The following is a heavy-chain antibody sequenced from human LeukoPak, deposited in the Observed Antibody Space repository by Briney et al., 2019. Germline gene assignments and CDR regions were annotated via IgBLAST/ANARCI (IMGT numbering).Heavy chain of an antibody. J-gene: IGHJ4*02. V-gene: IGHV3-48*03. Sequence: GGSLRLSCAASGFTFSSYEMNWVRQAPGKGLEWVSYISSSGSTIYYADSVKGRFTISRDNAKNSLYLQMNNLRAEDTAVYYCARESPGATRDYWGQGTLVTVSS. CDR3: ARESPGATRDY. CDR1: GFTFSSYE. D-gene: IGHD1-26*01. CDR2: ISSSGSTI.